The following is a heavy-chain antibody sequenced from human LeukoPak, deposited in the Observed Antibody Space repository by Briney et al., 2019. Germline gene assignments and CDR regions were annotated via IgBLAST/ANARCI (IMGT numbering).Heavy chain of an antibody. Sequence: PGGSLRLSCAASGLTFSNCWMSWVRQAPGKGLEWVANINQDGSDKYYVDSVKGRFTISRDNAKNSVYLQMNSLRAEDTAVYFCARERGGYCSGSSCSNAIDYWGQGTLVTVSS. V-gene: IGHV3-7*01. D-gene: IGHD2-2*01. CDR1: GLTFSNCW. J-gene: IGHJ4*02. CDR3: ARERGGYCSGSSCSNAIDY. CDR2: INQDGSDK.